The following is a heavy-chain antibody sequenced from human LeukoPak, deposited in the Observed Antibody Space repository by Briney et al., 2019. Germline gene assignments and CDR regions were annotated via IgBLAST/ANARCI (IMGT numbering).Heavy chain of an antibody. CDR3: ARTHYDSSGYRLGEYYYYYMDV. D-gene: IGHD3-22*01. J-gene: IGHJ6*03. Sequence: SETLSLTCAAYGGSFSGYYWSWIRQPPGKGLEWIGEIYHSGSTNDNPSLKSRVTISVDTSKKQFSLKLSSVTAADTAVYYCARTHYDSSGYRLGEYYYYYMDVWDKGTTVTVSS. CDR1: GGSFSGYY. V-gene: IGHV4-34*01. CDR2: IYHSGST.